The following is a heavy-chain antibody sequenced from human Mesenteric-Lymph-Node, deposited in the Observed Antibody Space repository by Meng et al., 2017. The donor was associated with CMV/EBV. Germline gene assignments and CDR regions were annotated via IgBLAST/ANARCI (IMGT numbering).Heavy chain of an antibody. J-gene: IGHJ1*01. D-gene: IGHD6-19*01. Sequence: ASVNVSCKASGYIFSGYYIHLVRQAPGQGLEWMGWINPNSGGTTYAQKFQGRVTMTRDTSISTAYMELSSLRSDDTALYYCARVKVAGTFYFQHWGQGTPVTVSS. CDR2: INPNSGGT. CDR1: GYIFSGYY. V-gene: IGHV1-2*02. CDR3: ARVKVAGTFYFQH.